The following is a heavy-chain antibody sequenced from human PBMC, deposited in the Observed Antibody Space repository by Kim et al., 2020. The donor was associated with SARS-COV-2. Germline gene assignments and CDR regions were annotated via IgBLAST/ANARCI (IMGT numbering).Heavy chain of an antibody. CDR2: IYYSGST. CDR3: ARQTEVRGELKGWFDP. J-gene: IGHJ5*02. D-gene: IGHD3-10*01. V-gene: IGHV4-39*01. CDR1: GGSISSSSYY. Sequence: SETLSLTCTVSGGSISSSSYYWGWIRQPPGKGLEWIGSIYYSGSTYYNPSLKSRVTISVDTSKNQFSLKLSSVTAADTAVYYCARQTEVRGELKGWFDPWGQGTLVTVSS.